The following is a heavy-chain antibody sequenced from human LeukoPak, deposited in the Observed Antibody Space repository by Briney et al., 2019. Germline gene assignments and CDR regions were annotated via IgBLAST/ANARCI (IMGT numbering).Heavy chain of an antibody. J-gene: IGHJ6*02. V-gene: IGHV4-39*01. D-gene: IGHD3-3*01. CDR3: ATHYDFWSGYYSLDV. CDR1: GDSISSSSYY. Sequence: SETLSLTCTVSGDSISSSSYYWGWIRQPPGKGLEWIGSIYYSGSTYYNPSLKSRVTISVDTSKNQFSLKLSSVTAADTAVYYCATHYDFWSGYYSLDVWGQGTTVTVSS. CDR2: IYYSGST.